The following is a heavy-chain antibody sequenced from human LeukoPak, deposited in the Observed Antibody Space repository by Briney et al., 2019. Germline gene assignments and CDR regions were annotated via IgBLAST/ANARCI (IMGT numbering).Heavy chain of an antibody. CDR2: IYYSGSN. D-gene: IGHD5-12*01. J-gene: IGHJ2*01. CDR1: GGFISSYY. CDR3: GRRGAYSGNDLAWYFDL. V-gene: IGHV4-59*08. Sequence: SETLSLTCTVSGGFISSYYWSWIRQPPGKGLEWIGYIYYSGSNSYNPSLKSRVTMSADTSKNPFFLRLSYVTAAEPAVYYSGRRGAYSGNDLAWYFDLGGGGTLVTVSS.